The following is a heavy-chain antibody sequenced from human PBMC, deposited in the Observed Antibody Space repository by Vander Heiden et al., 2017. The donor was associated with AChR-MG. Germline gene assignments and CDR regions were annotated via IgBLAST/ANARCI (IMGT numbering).Heavy chain of an antibody. CDR3: AKAVGQQLVLSWFDP. Sequence: EVQLLESGGGLVQPGGSLRLSCAASGFTFSGYARSWVRQAPGKGLEWVSAISGSGGSTYYADSVKGRFTISRDNSKNTLYLQMNSLRAEDTAVYYCAKAVGQQLVLSWFDPWGQGTLVTVSS. J-gene: IGHJ5*02. D-gene: IGHD6-13*01. V-gene: IGHV3-23*01. CDR1: GFTFSGYA. CDR2: ISGSGGST.